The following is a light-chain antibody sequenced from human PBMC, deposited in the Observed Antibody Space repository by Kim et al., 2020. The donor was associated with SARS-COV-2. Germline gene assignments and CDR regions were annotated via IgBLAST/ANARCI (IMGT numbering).Light chain of an antibody. CDR3: NSRDSNDNVV. CDR1: SLRSYY. J-gene: IGLJ2*01. CDR2: GKN. Sequence: SSELTQDPAVSVALGQTVRITCQGDSLRSYYATWYQQKPGQAPILVIYGKNNLPSGIPDRFSGSSSGNTASFTTTAPQAGDEADYYCNSRDSNDNVVFGG. V-gene: IGLV3-19*01.